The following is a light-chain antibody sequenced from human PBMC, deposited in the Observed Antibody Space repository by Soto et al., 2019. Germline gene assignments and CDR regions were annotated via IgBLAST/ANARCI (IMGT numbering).Light chain of an antibody. CDR3: PQYHSSPRT. CDR1: QSFGSGF. V-gene: IGKV3-20*01. CDR2: GAS. Sequence: EIVLTQSPGTLSLSPGERATLSCRASQSFGSGFLAWYQQKPGQAPRLVIYGASSRATGIPDRFSGSGSGTDFTLTISRLEPEDFAVYYCPQYHSSPRTFGQGTKVEFK. J-gene: IGKJ1*01.